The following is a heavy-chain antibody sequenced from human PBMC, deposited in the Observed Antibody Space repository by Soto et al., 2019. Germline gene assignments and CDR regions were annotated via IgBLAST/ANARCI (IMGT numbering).Heavy chain of an antibody. CDR3: ARDRGGYYDSRGYYYFDY. CDR1: GGSISSGDYY. Sequence: SETLSLTCTVSGGSISSGDYYWSWIRQPPGKGLEWIGYIYYSGSTYYNPSLKSRVTISVDTSKNQFSLKLSSVTAADTAVYYCARDRGGYYDSRGYYYFDYWGQGTLVTVSS. D-gene: IGHD3-22*01. CDR2: IYYSGST. J-gene: IGHJ4*02. V-gene: IGHV4-30-4*01.